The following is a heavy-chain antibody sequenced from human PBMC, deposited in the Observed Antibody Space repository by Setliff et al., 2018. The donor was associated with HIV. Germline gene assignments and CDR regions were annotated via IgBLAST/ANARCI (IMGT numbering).Heavy chain of an antibody. D-gene: IGHD1-26*01. J-gene: IGHJ4*02. CDR3: ARGSVGGSYSAF. V-gene: IGHV1-8*01. CDR1: GYTFTNYD. CDR2: MNPDSGLT. Sequence: ASVKVSCKASGYTFTNYDINWVRQVPGQGLEWMGRMNPDSGLTDYAPKLQGRVIITRNTSITTAYMQVSRLRPDDTAVYYCARGSVGGSYSAFWGQGTLVTVSS.